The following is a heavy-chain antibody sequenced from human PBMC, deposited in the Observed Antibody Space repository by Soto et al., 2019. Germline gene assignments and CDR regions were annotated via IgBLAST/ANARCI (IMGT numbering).Heavy chain of an antibody. CDR3: ANAPSTLVKPGDAFDI. J-gene: IGHJ3*02. D-gene: IGHD2-2*01. Sequence: EVQLLESGGGLVQPGGSLRLSCAASGFTFSSYAMSWVRQAPGKGLEWVSAISGSGGSTYYADSVKGRFTISRDNSKNTLYLQMNSMRAEDTAVYYCANAPSTLVKPGDAFDIWGQGTMVTVSS. CDR2: ISGSGGST. CDR1: GFTFSSYA. V-gene: IGHV3-23*01.